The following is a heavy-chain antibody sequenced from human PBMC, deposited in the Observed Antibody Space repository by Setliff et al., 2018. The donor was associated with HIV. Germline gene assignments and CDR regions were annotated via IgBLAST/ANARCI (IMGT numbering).Heavy chain of an antibody. CDR1: GGSISSHY. Sequence: PSETLSLTCAVSGGSISSHYWSWIRQPPGKGLEWIGYTYYSGRTNYNPSLKSRVTISVDTSRNQFSLKLSSVTAADTAVYYCAREDKYGYSSSWYNYWGQGILVTVSS. CDR2: TYYSGRT. J-gene: IGHJ4*02. D-gene: IGHD6-13*01. V-gene: IGHV4-59*11. CDR3: AREDKYGYSSSWYNY.